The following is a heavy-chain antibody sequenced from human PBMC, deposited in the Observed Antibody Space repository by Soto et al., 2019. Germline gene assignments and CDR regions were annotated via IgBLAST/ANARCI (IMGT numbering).Heavy chain of an antibody. CDR3: ARQIYDSDTGPNFQYYFDS. CDR2: IDPSDSQT. CDR1: GYSFAGYW. Sequence: GESLQISCKGSGYSFAGYWITWVRQKPGKGREWMGRIDPSDSQTYYSPSFRGHVTISVTKSITTVFLQWSSLRASDTAMYYCARQIYDSDTGPNFQYYFDSWGQGTPVTVSS. V-gene: IGHV5-10-1*01. D-gene: IGHD3-22*01. J-gene: IGHJ4*02.